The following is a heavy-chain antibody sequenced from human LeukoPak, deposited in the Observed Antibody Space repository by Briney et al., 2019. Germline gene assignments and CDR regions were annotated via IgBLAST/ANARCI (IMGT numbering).Heavy chain of an antibody. CDR3: AKDIVPDSGWDLDY. J-gene: IGHJ4*02. D-gene: IGHD6-19*01. V-gene: IGHV3-23*05. CDR1: GITFSTYS. Sequence: PGGSLRLSCVASGITFSTYSMTWVRQRPGKGLEWVASIYNSGTKIFYADSVKGRFAISRDNSNNVLFLQMDSLRAEDSAIYYCAKDIVPDSGWDLDYWGWGTLVTVSS. CDR2: IYNSGTKI.